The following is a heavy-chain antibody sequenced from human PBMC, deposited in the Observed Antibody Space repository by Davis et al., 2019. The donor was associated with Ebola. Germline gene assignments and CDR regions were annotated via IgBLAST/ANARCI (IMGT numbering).Heavy chain of an antibody. J-gene: IGHJ4*02. V-gene: IGHV4-59*08. CDR1: GGSISSYY. D-gene: IGHD6-13*01. Sequence: SETLSLTCPVSGGSISSYYWSWIRQPPGKGLEWIGYIYYSGSTNYNPSLKSRVTISVDTSKNQFSLKLSSVTAADTAVYYCATHSSSWPYWGQGTLVTVSS. CDR2: IYYSGST. CDR3: ATHSSSWPY.